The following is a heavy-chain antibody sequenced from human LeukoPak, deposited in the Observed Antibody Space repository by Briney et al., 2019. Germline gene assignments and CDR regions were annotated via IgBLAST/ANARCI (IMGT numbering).Heavy chain of an antibody. D-gene: IGHD3-22*01. V-gene: IGHV4-34*01. CDR1: GGSFSSYY. CDR3: ARDMHYDSRGYVDY. J-gene: IGHJ4*01. CDR2: TNHGGST. Sequence: SEILSLTCAVYGGSFSSYYWSWIRQPPGKGLEWIGKTNHGGSTNYNPSLKSRVTISVDMSKNQFSLKLTSVTAAATAVYYYARDMHYDSRGYVDYRGHRSLVTVSS.